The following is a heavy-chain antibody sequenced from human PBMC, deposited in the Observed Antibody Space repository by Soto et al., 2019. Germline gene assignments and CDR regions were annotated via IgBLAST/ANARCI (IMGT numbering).Heavy chain of an antibody. D-gene: IGHD3-22*01. CDR3: ASRGGDSSGYYDAFDI. J-gene: IGHJ3*02. Sequence: SETLSLTCTVSGGSISSYYWSWIRQPPGKGLEWIGYIYYSGSTNYNPSLKSRVTISVDTSKNQFSLKLSSVTAADTAVYYCASRGGDSSGYYDAFDIWGQGTMVTVSS. CDR2: IYYSGST. CDR1: GGSISSYY. V-gene: IGHV4-59*01.